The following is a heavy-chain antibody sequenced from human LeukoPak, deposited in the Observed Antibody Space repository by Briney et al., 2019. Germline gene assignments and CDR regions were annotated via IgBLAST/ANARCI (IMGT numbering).Heavy chain of an antibody. CDR2: IYTSGST. CDR3: ARGQGGYYYDY. D-gene: IGHD3-22*01. CDR1: GGSISSYY. V-gene: IGHV4-4*09. Sequence: SETLSLTCTVSGGSISSYYWSWIRQPPGKGLEWIGYIYTSGSTNYNPSLKSRVTISVDTSKNRFSLKLSSVTAADTAVYYCARGQGGYYYDYWGQGTLVTVSS. J-gene: IGHJ4*02.